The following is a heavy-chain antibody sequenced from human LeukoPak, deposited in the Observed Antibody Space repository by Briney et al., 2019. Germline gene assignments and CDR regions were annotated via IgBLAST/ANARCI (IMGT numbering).Heavy chain of an antibody. Sequence: SETLSLTCTVSGGSISSYYWSWIRQPPGKGLEWIGYIYYSGSTNYNPSLKSRVTISVDTSKNQFSLKLSSVTAADTAVYYCARETRGATGAFDIWGQGTMVTVSS. D-gene: IGHD1-26*01. J-gene: IGHJ3*02. V-gene: IGHV4-59*01. CDR2: IYYSGST. CDR3: ARETRGATGAFDI. CDR1: GGSISSYY.